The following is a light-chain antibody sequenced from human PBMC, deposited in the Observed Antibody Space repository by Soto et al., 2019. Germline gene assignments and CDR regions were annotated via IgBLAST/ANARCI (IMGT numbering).Light chain of an antibody. Sequence: DIQMTQSPSTLSASLGDRVTITCRASQSIRSWLAWYQQKPGKAPKLLIYDASSLESGVPPRFSGSGSGTEFTLTITSLQPDDFATYYCQQYNSYPWTFGQGTKVDIK. CDR2: DAS. J-gene: IGKJ1*01. CDR1: QSIRSW. CDR3: QQYNSYPWT. V-gene: IGKV1-5*01.